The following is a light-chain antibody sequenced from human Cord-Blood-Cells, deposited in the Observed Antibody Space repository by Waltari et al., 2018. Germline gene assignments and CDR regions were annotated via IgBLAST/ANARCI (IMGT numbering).Light chain of an antibody. J-gene: IGLJ2*01. V-gene: IGLV2-14*01. CDR2: DVS. CDR1: RRDGGGYHY. Sequence: QSALTQPASVSGSTGQSITISCTGTRRDGGGYHYVSWYQQHPGKAPKLMIYDVSNRPSGVSNRFSVSKSGNTASLTISGLQAEDEADYYCSSYTSSSTLDVVFGGGTKLTVL. CDR3: SSYTSSSTLDVV.